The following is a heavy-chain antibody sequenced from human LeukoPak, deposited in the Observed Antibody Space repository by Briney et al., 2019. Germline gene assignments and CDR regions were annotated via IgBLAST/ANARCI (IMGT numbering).Heavy chain of an antibody. CDR2: IKSKTDGGTT. J-gene: IGHJ4*02. Sequence: GGSLRLSCAASGFTFSNAWMSWVRQAPGKGLEWVGRIKSKTDGGTTDYAAPVKGRFTISRDDSKNTLYLQMNSLKTEDTAVYYCTTSYYDYVWGSYRYQKYYFDYWGQGTLVTVSS. D-gene: IGHD3-16*02. CDR1: GFTFSNAW. V-gene: IGHV3-15*01. CDR3: TTSYYDYVWGSYRYQKYYFDY.